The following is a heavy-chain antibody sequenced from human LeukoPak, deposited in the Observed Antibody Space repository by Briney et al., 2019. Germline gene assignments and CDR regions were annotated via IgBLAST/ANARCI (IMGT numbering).Heavy chain of an antibody. D-gene: IGHD6-25*01. J-gene: IGHJ4*02. CDR3: ASEAAVAVGPFDY. Sequence: GGSLRLSCAASGFTFSSSAMGWVRQAPGKGLEWVSAISGSGYSTYYADSVKGRFTISRDNSKSTLYLQMSSLRAEDTALYYCASEAAVAVGPFDYWGQGTLVAVSS. V-gene: IGHV3-23*01. CDR2: ISGSGYST. CDR1: GFTFSSSA.